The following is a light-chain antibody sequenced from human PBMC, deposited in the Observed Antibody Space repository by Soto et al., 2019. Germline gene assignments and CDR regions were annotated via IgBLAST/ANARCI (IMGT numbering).Light chain of an antibody. CDR3: QQSYTLPLT. Sequence: DIQMTQSPSSLSASVGDRVTITCQASQGILNYLNWYQQKPGKAPKLLIYDASNLQTGVPSRFSGGGSGTIFTFTISSLQPEDFATYHCQQSYTLPLTFGGGTTVEIK. V-gene: IGKV1-33*01. J-gene: IGKJ4*01. CDR1: QGILNY. CDR2: DAS.